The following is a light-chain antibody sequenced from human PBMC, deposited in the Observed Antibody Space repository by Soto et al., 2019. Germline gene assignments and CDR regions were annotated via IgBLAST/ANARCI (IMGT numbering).Light chain of an antibody. CDR2: DAS. CDR3: QQRSNWPLIT. V-gene: IGKV3-11*01. Sequence: EIVLAQSPATLSLSPGERATLSCRASQSVSNYLAWYQQKPGQAPRLLIYDASNRATGIPARFSGSGSGTDFTLTISSLEPEDFAVYYCQQRSNWPLITFGQGTRLEIK. CDR1: QSVSNY. J-gene: IGKJ5*01.